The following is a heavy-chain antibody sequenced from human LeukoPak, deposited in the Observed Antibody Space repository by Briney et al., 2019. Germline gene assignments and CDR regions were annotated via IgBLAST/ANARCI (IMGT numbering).Heavy chain of an antibody. CDR1: GGTFSSYA. D-gene: IGHD3-10*01. CDR2: IIPIFGTA. J-gene: IGHJ4*02. Sequence: SVKVSCKASGGTFSSYAISWVRQAPGQGLEWMGGIIPIFGTANYAQKLQGRVTMTTDTSTSTAYMELRSLRSDDTAVYYCARDEVGGPIDYWGQGTLVTVSS. CDR3: ARDEVGGPIDY. V-gene: IGHV1-69*05.